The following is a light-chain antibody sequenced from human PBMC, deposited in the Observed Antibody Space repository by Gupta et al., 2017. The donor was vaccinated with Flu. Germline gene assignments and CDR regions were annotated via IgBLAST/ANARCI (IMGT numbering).Light chain of an antibody. J-gene: IGLJ3*02. Sequence: ITVSCSGTSDDIGGNNYVCWYQHHAAEAPNLLIYEVNRRPSGVANRFSGSKCDNTASLTSAGLQAEEEANYHCSSDTCTDTRWVFGGGTKVTVL. CDR1: SDDIGGNNY. CDR3: SSDTCTDTRWV. CDR2: EVN. V-gene: IGLV2-14*01.